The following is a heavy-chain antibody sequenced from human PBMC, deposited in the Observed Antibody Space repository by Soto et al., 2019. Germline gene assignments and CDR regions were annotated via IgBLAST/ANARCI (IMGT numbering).Heavy chain of an antibody. CDR1: GGTFSSYA. CDR3: ARLYGSGSYYNGYYGMDV. Sequence: QVQLVQSGAEVKKPGSSVKVSCKASGGTFSSYAISWVRQAPGQGLEWMGGIIPIFGTANYAQKFQGRVTITADESTRTAYMELSSLRSEDTAVYYCARLYGSGSYYNGYYGMDVWGQGTTVTVSS. CDR2: IIPIFGTA. D-gene: IGHD3-10*01. J-gene: IGHJ6*02. V-gene: IGHV1-69*01.